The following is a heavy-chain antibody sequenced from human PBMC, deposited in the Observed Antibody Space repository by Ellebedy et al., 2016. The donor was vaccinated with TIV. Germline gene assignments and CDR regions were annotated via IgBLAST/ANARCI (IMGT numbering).Heavy chain of an antibody. V-gene: IGHV2-26*01. D-gene: IGHD5-18*01. Sequence: SGPTLVKPTQTLTLTCTFSGFSLSTTGVGVGWIRQPPGKALEWLAHIFSNDEKSYSTSLKSRLTISKDTSKSQVVLTMTNMDPVDTATYYCARGTRVYGYMGYWGQGTLVTVSS. J-gene: IGHJ4*02. CDR3: ARGTRVYGYMGY. CDR1: GFSLSTTGVG. CDR2: IFSNDEK.